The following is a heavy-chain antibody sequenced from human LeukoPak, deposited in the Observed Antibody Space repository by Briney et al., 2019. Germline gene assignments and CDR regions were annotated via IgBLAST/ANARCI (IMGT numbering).Heavy chain of an antibody. V-gene: IGHV3-7*01. J-gene: IGHJ4*01. D-gene: IGHD6-13*01. Sequence: GRSLRLSCEVSGFTFTDYWMNWVRQAPGKGPEWVASIRQDGSEKTYVDSVKGRFTISRDNTKNSLSLQLNGLRAEDTAVYYCARDGTAAGLYFDLWGQGTLVTVSS. CDR3: ARDGTAAGLYFDL. CDR1: GFTFTDYW. CDR2: IRQDGSEK.